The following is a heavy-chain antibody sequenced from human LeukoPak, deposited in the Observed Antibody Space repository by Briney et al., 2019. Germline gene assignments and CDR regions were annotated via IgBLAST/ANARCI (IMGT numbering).Heavy chain of an antibody. CDR2: ISAYNGNT. CDR1: GYTFTSYG. D-gene: IGHD2-15*01. J-gene: IGHJ4*02. Sequence: ASVKVSCKASGYTFTSYGISWVRQAPGQGLEWMGWISAYNGNTSYAQKLQGRVTMTTDTSTSTAYMELRSLRSDDTAVYYCARVSYCSGGSCYLGRSYYFDYWGQGTLVTVSS. V-gene: IGHV1-18*01. CDR3: ARVSYCSGGSCYLGRSYYFDY.